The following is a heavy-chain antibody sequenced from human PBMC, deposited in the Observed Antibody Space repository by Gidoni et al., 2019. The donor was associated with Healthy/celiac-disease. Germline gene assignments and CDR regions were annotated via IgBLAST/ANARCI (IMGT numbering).Heavy chain of an antibody. CDR3: AREKQQLDKGNWFDP. Sequence: QVQLVQSGAEVKKPGASVTVSCKASGYTFTSYYMHWVRQAPGQGLEWMGIINPSGGSTSYAQKFQGRVTMTRDTSTSTVYMELSSLRSEDTAVYYCAREKQQLDKGNWFDPWGQGTLVTVSS. CDR2: INPSGGST. CDR1: GYTFTSYY. J-gene: IGHJ5*02. D-gene: IGHD6-13*01. V-gene: IGHV1-46*01.